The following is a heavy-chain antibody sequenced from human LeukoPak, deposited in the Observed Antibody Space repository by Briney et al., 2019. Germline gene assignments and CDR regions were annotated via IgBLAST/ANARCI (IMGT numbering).Heavy chain of an antibody. D-gene: IGHD6-6*01. Sequence: SETLSLTGIVSGGSISSSSYYWGWIRQPPGKGLEWIGSIYYSGSTYYNPSLKSRVTISVDTSKNQFSLKLSSVTAADTAVYYCASSSSYYYYYYMDVWGKGTTVTVSS. J-gene: IGHJ6*03. CDR1: GGSISSSSYY. CDR3: ASSSSYYYYYYMDV. V-gene: IGHV4-39*01. CDR2: IYYSGST.